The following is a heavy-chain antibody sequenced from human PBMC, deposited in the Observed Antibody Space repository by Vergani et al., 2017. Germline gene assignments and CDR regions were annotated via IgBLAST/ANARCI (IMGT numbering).Heavy chain of an antibody. J-gene: IGHJ3*02. CDR3: ARERVTGCSSTSCLDAFDI. V-gene: IGHV3-53*04. CDR2: IYSGGSP. Sequence: EVQLVESGGGLVQPGGSLRLSCAASGFTVSSNYMSWVRQAPGKGLEWVTVIYSGGSPYYADSVKGRITISRHNSKNTLYLQMNSLRAEDTAVYYWARERVTGCSSTSCLDAFDIWGQGTMVTVSS. D-gene: IGHD2-2*01. CDR1: GFTVSSNY.